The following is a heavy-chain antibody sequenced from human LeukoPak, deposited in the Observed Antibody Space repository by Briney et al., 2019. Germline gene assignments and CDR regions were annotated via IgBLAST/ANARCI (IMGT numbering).Heavy chain of an antibody. D-gene: IGHD1-14*01. V-gene: IGHV1-8*01. Sequence: ASVKVSCKASGYTFTSYDINWVRQAPGQGLEWMGWMNPNSGNTGYAQKFQGRVTMTRNTSISTAYMELSSLRSEDTAVYYCARGNNRPDWFDPWGQGTLVTVSS. CDR2: MNPNSGNT. J-gene: IGHJ5*02. CDR3: ARGNNRPDWFDP. CDR1: GYTFTSYD.